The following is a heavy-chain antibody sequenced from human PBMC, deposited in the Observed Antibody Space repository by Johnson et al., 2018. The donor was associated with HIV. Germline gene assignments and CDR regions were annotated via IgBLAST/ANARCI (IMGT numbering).Heavy chain of an antibody. CDR1: GFTVSSNY. J-gene: IGHJ3*02. CDR3: ARQAAAGAFDI. Sequence: VQLVESGGGLIQPGGSLRLSCVASGFTVSSNYLSWVRQAPGKGLEWVSVIYSGGTTYYADSVKGRFTISRENSKNTLYLQMNSLRAEDTALYYCARQAAAGAFDIWGQGTMVTVSS. D-gene: IGHD6-13*01. V-gene: IGHV3-53*01. CDR2: IYSGGTT.